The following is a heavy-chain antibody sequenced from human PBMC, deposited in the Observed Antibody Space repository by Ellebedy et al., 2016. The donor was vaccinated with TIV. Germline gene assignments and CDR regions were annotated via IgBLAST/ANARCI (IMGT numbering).Heavy chain of an antibody. CDR1: GFTFDSSW. Sequence: GESLKISCAASGFTFDSSWMTWVRQSPGKGLEWVGNINPDGSENYHVDSVRGRFTISRDNAKNSVHLQMNSLRVDDTAIYYCARDGRSRTSDFWGQGTLVTVSS. V-gene: IGHV3-7*03. CDR3: ARDGRSRTSDF. CDR2: INPDGSEN. D-gene: IGHD3-16*01. J-gene: IGHJ4*02.